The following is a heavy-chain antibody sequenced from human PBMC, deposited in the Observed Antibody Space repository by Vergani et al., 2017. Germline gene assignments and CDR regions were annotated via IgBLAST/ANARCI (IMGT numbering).Heavy chain of an antibody. J-gene: IGHJ5*02. Sequence: QVHLQESGPGVVKPSDTLSLTCTVSGGYMSDFYWTWIRQPAGRGLEWIGRIYPNGNGNYNESLRSRLTMSLDTSRSQFSLSLSSVTAADTAVYYCARGNCGVNCPKYNWLAPWGRGILVTVSS. CDR1: GGYMSDFY. V-gene: IGHV4-4*07. D-gene: IGHD2-21*01. CDR2: IYPNGNG. CDR3: ARGNCGVNCPKYNWLAP.